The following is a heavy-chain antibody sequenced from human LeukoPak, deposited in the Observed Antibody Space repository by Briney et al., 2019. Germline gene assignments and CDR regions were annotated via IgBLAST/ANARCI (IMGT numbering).Heavy chain of an antibody. CDR2: IYPGDSDT. J-gene: IGHJ5*02. V-gene: IGHV5-51*01. D-gene: IGHD5-18*01. CDR1: GYSFTSYW. CDR3: ARAVDTAMVHFPGFDP. Sequence: GESLKISWKGSGYSFTSYWIGLVCQMPGKGLEWVGIIYPGDSDTRYSPSFQGQVTISADRSISTAYLQWSSLKASDTAMYYCARAVDTAMVHFPGFDPWGQGTLVTVSS.